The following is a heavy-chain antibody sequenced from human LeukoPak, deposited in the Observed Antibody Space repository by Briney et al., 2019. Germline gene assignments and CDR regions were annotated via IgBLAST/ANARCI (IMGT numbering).Heavy chain of an antibody. V-gene: IGHV3-21*01. CDR3: ARLDIVLIGGLDP. CDR1: GFTFSSYV. D-gene: IGHD2-8*01. Sequence: GGSLRLCCAASGFTFSSYVMNWVRQAAGRGLEWVSSIGSSSSYIYYADSMKGRFTISRDNAKKSLYLQMNSLRAEDTAVYYCARLDIVLIGGLDPWDQGTLVTVSS. J-gene: IGHJ5*02. CDR2: IGSSSSYI.